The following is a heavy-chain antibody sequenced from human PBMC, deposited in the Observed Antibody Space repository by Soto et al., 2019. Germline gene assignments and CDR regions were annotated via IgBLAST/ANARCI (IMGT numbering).Heavy chain of an antibody. J-gene: IGHJ6*03. CDR1: GGTFSSNS. V-gene: IGHV1-69*02. Sequence: GASVKVSCKASGGTFSSNSITWVRQAPGQGLEWMGRFIPILGIANYAQKFQGRVTITADKSTSTAYMELSSLRSEDTAVYYCARVNTFYYYMDVWGNGTTVTVSS. CDR3: ARVNTFYYYMDV. CDR2: FIPILGIA.